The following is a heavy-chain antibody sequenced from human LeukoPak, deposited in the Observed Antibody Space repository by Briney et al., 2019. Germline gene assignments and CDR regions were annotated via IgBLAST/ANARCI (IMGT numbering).Heavy chain of an antibody. CDR2: IYYSGST. D-gene: IGHD6-13*01. CDR3: ARHLAAAGFDY. J-gene: IGHJ4*02. Sequence: SETLSLTCTVSGGSISSYYWSWIRQPPGKGLEWIGYIYYSGSTNYNPSLKSRVTISVDTSKNQFSLKPSSVTAADTAVYYCARHLAAAGFDYWGQGTLVTVSS. V-gene: IGHV4-59*08. CDR1: GGSISSYY.